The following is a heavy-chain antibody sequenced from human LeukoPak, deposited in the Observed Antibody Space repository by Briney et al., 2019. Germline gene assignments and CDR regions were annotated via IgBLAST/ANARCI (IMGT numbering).Heavy chain of an antibody. V-gene: IGHV4-38-2*02. CDR1: GYSISSGYY. CDR2: INHSGST. J-gene: IGHJ3*02. Sequence: SETLSLTCTVSGYSISSGYYWGWIRQPPGKGLEWIGEINHSGSTNYNPSLKSRVTISVDTSKNQFSLKLSSVTAADTAVYYCARGRRWLWAFDIWGQGTMVTVSS. CDR3: ARGRRWLWAFDI. D-gene: IGHD5-24*01.